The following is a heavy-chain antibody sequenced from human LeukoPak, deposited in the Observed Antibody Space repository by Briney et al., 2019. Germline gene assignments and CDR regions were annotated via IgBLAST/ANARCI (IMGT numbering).Heavy chain of an antibody. D-gene: IGHD6-13*01. CDR2: IYSGGST. Sequence: GGSLRLSCAASGFTVSSNYMSWVRQAPGKGPEWVSVIYSGGSTYYADSVKGRFTISRDTSKNTLYLQMNSLRTEDTAVYYRARDLAAGGTYPHYWGQGTLVSVSS. V-gene: IGHV3-53*01. CDR3: ARDLAAGGTYPHY. CDR1: GFTVSSNY. J-gene: IGHJ4*02.